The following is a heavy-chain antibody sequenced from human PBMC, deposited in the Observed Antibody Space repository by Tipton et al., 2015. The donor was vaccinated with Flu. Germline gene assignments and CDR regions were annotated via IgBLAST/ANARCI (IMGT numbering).Heavy chain of an antibody. CDR2: IMRDGSEQ. V-gene: IGHV3-7*01. Sequence: SGFTFSSSWMGWVRQAPGKGLQWVASIMRDGSEQNYVDSVNGRFTISRDNAKNSLYLQMNSLRTEDTAVYYCARDRGGRYYFYGMDVWGQGTTVTVSS. CDR3: ARDRGGRYYFYGMDV. D-gene: IGHD2-21*01. CDR1: GFTFSSSW. J-gene: IGHJ6*02.